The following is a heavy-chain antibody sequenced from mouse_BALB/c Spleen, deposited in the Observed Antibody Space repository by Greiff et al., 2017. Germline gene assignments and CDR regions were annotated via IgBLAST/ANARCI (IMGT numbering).Heavy chain of an antibody. CDR2: IYPGGGYT. D-gene: IGHD3-1*01. J-gene: IGHJ4*01. V-gene: IGHV1-63*02. CDR1: GYTFTNYW. Sequence: QVHVKQSGAELVRPGTSVKISCKASGYTFTNYWLGWVKQRPGHGLEWIGDIYPGGGYTNYNEKFKGKATLTADTSSSTAYMQLSSLTSEDSAVYFCARYSSGYGYAMDYWGQGTSVTVSS. CDR3: ARYSSGYGYAMDY.